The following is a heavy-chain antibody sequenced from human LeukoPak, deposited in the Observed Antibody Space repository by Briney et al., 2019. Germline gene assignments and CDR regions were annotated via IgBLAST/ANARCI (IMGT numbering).Heavy chain of an antibody. J-gene: IGHJ4*02. Sequence: GASVKVSCKASGYTFTSDDINWVRQATGQGLEWMGWINPYSGNTGYARKFQGRVTMTKNTSISTVHMELSSLRSEDTAVYFCARGQGGSGSGSYYFDYWGQGTLVTVSS. CDR1: GYTFTSDD. CDR3: ARGQGGSGSGSYYFDY. D-gene: IGHD3-10*01. CDR2: INPYSGNT. V-gene: IGHV1-8*01.